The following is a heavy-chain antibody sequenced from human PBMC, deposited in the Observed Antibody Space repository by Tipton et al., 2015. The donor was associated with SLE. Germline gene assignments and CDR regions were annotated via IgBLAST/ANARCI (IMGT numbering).Heavy chain of an antibody. D-gene: IGHD5-24*01. CDR3: ARDPDGYNWGYFDY. V-gene: IGHV4-34*01. J-gene: IGHJ4*02. CDR1: GGSFNSHY. Sequence: TLSLTCAVYGGSFNSHYWSWMRQPPGKGLEWIGEINHSGSSNYSPSLKSRVTISVDTSKNQFSLKLSSVTAADTAVYYCARDPDGYNWGYFDYWGQGTLVTVSS. CDR2: INHSGSS.